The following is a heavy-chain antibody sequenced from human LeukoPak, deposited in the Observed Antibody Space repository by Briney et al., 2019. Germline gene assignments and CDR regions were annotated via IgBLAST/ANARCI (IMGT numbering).Heavy chain of an antibody. CDR2: MYHSGNT. CDR3: ARSYSSSWYHNWFNP. Sequence: SETLSLTCTVSGYSITSGFYWGWLRQSPGQGLEWIGSMYHSGNTYSNPSLKSRVTMSEDTSKNQFSLKLSSVTAAETAVYYCARSYSSSWYHNWFNPWGQGTLVTVSS. V-gene: IGHV4-38-2*02. D-gene: IGHD6-13*01. J-gene: IGHJ5*02. CDR1: GYSITSGFY.